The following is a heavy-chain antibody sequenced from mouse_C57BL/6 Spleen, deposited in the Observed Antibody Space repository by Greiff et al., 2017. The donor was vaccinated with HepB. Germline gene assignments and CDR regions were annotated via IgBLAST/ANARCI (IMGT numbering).Heavy chain of an antibody. Sequence: VQLQQSGAELVRPGASVTLSCKASGYTFTDYEMHWVKQTPVHGLDWIGAIDPETGGTAYNQTFKGKAILTADKSSSTAYMELRSLTSEDSAVYYDTKSIYYYGSSRYYFDYLGQRTTLTVSS. CDR3: TKSIYYYGSSRYYFDY. D-gene: IGHD1-1*01. V-gene: IGHV1-15*01. CDR1: GYTFTDYE. J-gene: IGHJ2*01. CDR2: IDPETGGT.